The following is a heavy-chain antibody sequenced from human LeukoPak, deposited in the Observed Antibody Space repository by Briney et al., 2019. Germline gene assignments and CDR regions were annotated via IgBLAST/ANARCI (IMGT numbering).Heavy chain of an antibody. CDR3: VKGYSSGWYNFQH. CDR2: ISSNGGST. V-gene: IGHV3-64D*06. J-gene: IGHJ1*01. CDR1: GFTFSSYA. Sequence: PGGSLRLSCSASGFTFSSYAMHWVRQAPGKALEYVSAISSNGGSTYYADSVKGRFTISRDNSKNTLYLQMSSLRAEDTAVYYCVKGYSSGWYNFQHWGQGTLVTVSS. D-gene: IGHD6-19*01.